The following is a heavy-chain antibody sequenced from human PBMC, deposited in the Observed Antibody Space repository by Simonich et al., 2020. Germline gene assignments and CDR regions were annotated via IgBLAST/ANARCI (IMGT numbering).Heavy chain of an antibody. J-gene: IGHJ3*02. V-gene: IGHV1-2*02. Sequence: QVQLVQSGAEGKKPGASVKVSCKASGYTFTGYSMHGVRQAPGQGLEWMGLVNPNSGGTNDAQKFQGRVTMTRDTSLSTAYMELSRLRSDDTAVYYCARGPRWTGDDAFDIWGQGTMVTVSS. CDR1: GYTFTGYS. D-gene: IGHD7-27*01. CDR2: VNPNSGGT. CDR3: ARGPRWTGDDAFDI.